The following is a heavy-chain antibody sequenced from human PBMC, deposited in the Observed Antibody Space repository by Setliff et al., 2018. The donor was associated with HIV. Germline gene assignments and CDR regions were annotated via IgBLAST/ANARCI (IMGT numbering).Heavy chain of an antibody. CDR1: GFTFSDYY. CDR2: ISGTSSFT. D-gene: IGHD2-21*02. J-gene: IGHJ6*04. V-gene: IGHV3-11*05. CDR3: ARDLRLLH. Sequence: PGGSLRLSCAASGFTFSDYYMSWIRQAPGKGLEWVSYISGTSSFTNYADSVKGRFTISRDNGKNSLYLEMNSLRAEDTAVYYCARDLRLLHWGKGTTVTVPS.